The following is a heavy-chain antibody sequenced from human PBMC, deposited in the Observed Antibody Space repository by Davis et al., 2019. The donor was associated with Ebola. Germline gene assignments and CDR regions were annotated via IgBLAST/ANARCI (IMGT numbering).Heavy chain of an antibody. Sequence: GESPKTPCAASGFTFSSYRMSWVRQAPGKGLEWVANIKQDGSEKYYVDPVKGRFTISRDNAKNSLYLQMNSLRAEDTAVYYCARVVTMIVVTWGQGTLVTVSS. CDR2: IKQDGSEK. J-gene: IGHJ4*02. D-gene: IGHD3-22*01. V-gene: IGHV3-7*01. CDR3: ARVVTMIVVT. CDR1: GFTFSSYR.